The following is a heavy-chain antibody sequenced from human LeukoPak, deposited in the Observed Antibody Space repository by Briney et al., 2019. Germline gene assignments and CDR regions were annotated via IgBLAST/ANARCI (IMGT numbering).Heavy chain of an antibody. CDR3: ARVLGYDSSGYDY. J-gene: IGHJ4*02. V-gene: IGHV1-8*02. Sequence: VASVKVSCTASGYTFTSYDINWVRQATGQGLEWMGWMNPNSGNTGYAQKFQGRVTITRNTSISTAYMELSSLRSEDTAVYYCARVLGYDSSGYDYWGQGTLVTVSS. CDR2: MNPNSGNT. D-gene: IGHD3-22*01. CDR1: GYTFTSYD.